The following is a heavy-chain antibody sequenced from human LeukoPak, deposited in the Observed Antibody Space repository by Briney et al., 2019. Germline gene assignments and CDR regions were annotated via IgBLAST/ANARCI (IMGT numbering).Heavy chain of an antibody. V-gene: IGHV4-61*02. CDR1: GGSISSGSYY. Sequence: SQTLSLTCTVSGGSISSGSYYWSWRRQPAGKGLEWIGRIYTSGSTNYNPSLKSRVTISVDTSKNQFSLKLSSVTAADTAVYYCARARPTHFDYWGQGTLVTVSS. J-gene: IGHJ4*02. CDR3: ARARPTHFDY. CDR2: IYTSGST.